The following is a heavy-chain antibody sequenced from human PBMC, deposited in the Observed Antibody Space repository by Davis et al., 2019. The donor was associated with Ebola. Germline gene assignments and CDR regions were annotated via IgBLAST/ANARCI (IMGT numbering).Heavy chain of an antibody. CDR3: ARAVTMVLPSGWFDP. CDR1: GYTFTRYG. J-gene: IGHJ5*02. D-gene: IGHD3-10*01. V-gene: IGHV1-18*01. CDR2: ISAYNGNT. Sequence: AASGKVSCKASGYTFTRYGISWVRQAPGQGLEWMGWISAYNGNTNYAQNLQGRVTMTTDTSTSTAYMEVRSLRYDDTAVYYCARAVTMVLPSGWFDPWGQGTLVTVSS.